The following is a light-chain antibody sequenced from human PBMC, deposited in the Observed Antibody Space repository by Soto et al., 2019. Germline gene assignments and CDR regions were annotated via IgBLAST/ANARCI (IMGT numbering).Light chain of an antibody. Sequence: IQLTLSPSYLSAPIGETITITCRASQGISSRLTWYQQTRGRVPKLLIYGASNLESGVPSRFSGSGSGTDFTLTISGLQPEDFASYYCQQCYSPPLSFGGGTKVDI. CDR3: QQCYSPPLS. CDR2: GAS. J-gene: IGKJ4*01. CDR1: QGISSR. V-gene: IGKV1-39*01.